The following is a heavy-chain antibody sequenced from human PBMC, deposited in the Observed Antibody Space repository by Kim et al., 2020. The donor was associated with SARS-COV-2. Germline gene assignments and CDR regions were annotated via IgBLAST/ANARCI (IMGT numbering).Heavy chain of an antibody. D-gene: IGHD2-2*02. Sequence: SETLSLTCAVYGGSFSDYNWSWIRQPPGKGLEWIGEINHSGSTSHSPSLKSRVTISVDTSKSQFSLRLKSMTAADTAVYYCARGRAGVVPAPVLGLGPCYVYYGMDVWGQGTAVAVSS. CDR1: GGSFSDYN. V-gene: IGHV4-34*01. J-gene: IGHJ6*02. CDR2: INHSGST. CDR3: ARGRAGVVPAPVLGLGPCYVYYGMDV.